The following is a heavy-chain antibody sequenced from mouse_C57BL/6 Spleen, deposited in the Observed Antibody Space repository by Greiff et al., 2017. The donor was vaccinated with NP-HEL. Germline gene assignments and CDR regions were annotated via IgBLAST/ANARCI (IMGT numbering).Heavy chain of an antibody. CDR1: GFTFSSYA. CDR3: TRTPAITTPRDYYFDY. J-gene: IGHJ2*01. Sequence: EVKLVESGEGLVKPGGSLKLSCAASGFTFSSYAMSWVRQTPEKRLEWVAYISSGGDYIYYADTVKGRFTISRDNARNTLYLQMSSLKSEDTAMYYCTRTPAITTPRDYYFDYWGQGTTLTVSS. V-gene: IGHV5-9-1*02. CDR2: ISSGGDYI. D-gene: IGHD1-1*01.